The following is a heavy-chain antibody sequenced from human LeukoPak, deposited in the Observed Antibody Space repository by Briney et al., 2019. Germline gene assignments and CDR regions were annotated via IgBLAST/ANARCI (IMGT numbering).Heavy chain of an antibody. CDR2: IYYSGSA. CDR3: ARHWVVTPNY. Sequence: SESMSLTCIVDGGSISNSSYYWGWIRQPPGNGLEGSGRIYYSGSAYYNPSLKSRVTISVDTSKNQFSLKLTSVTAADTAVYYCARHWVVTPNYWGQGTLVTVSS. V-gene: IGHV4-39*01. J-gene: IGHJ4*02. D-gene: IGHD4-23*01. CDR1: GGSISNSSYY.